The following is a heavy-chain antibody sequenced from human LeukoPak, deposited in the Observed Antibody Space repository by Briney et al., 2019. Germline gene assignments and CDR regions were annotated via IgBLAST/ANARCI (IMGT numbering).Heavy chain of an antibody. CDR2: IHYSGNT. J-gene: IGHJ5*02. CDR3: ARHGGIAAAGTGWFDP. Sequence: SETLSLTCTVSGGSISSGTYYWGWVRQHPGKGLEWIGYIHYSGNTYYNPSLKSRITISVDTSKNQFSLKLSSVTGADTAVYYCARHGGIAAAGTGWFDPWGQGTLVTVSS. V-gene: IGHV4-31*03. D-gene: IGHD6-13*01. CDR1: GGSISSGTYY.